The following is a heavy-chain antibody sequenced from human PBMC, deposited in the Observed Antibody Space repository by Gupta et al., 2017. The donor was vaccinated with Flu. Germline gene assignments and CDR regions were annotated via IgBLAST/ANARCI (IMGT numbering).Heavy chain of an antibody. CDR2: ISRSSETT. D-gene: IGHD2-21*02. CDR3: ARGGGLRIHGLPVTADAFDL. CDR1: GFRFLRHS. V-gene: IGHV3-48*02. Sequence: EEQLVESGGGLVQPGGSLRLSCAASGFRFLRHSMDWVRQAPGKGLEWISYISRSSETTYYADSVMGRCTVSRDSARNSLYLEMNSLRDEDTAVYYCARGGGLRIHGLPVTADAFDLWGRGTMVTVAS. J-gene: IGHJ3*01.